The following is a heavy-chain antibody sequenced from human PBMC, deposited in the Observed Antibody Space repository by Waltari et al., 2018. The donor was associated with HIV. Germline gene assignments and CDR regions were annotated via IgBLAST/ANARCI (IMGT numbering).Heavy chain of an antibody. J-gene: IGHJ4*02. V-gene: IGHV4-39*01. Sequence: HLQLQESGPGLVKPSETLSLTCTVSGGSISSSSYYWGWIRQPPGKGLEWIGSIYYSGSTHYNPSLKSRVTIAVDTSKNQFSLKLSSVTAADTAVYYCARRIMITFGGVIVIPNGWFDYWGQGTLVTVSS. CDR1: GGSISSSSYY. CDR3: ARRIMITFGGVIVIPNGWFDY. CDR2: IYYSGST. D-gene: IGHD3-16*02.